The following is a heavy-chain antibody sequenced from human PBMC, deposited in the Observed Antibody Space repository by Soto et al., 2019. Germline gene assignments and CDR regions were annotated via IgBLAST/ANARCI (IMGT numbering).Heavy chain of an antibody. CDR1: GFTFNSYA. J-gene: IGHJ6*02. CDR2: ISYDGSIK. D-gene: IGHD3-22*01. V-gene: IGHV3-30-3*01. Sequence: GGSLRLSCAASGFTFNSYAMHWVRQAPGKGLEWVAIISYDGSIKYYADSVKGRFTISRDNSKNTLYLQMSSLRIEDTAVYYCARRYYDSSGYHSGYYYGMDVWGQGTTVTVSS. CDR3: ARRYYDSSGYHSGYYYGMDV.